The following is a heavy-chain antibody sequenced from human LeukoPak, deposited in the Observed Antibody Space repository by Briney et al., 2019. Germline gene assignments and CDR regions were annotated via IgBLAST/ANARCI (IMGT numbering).Heavy chain of an antibody. D-gene: IGHD4-23*01. J-gene: IGHJ4*02. CDR1: GFTFSSYG. V-gene: IGHV3-30*02. CDR3: ARESRTRGGNLQFDY. Sequence: TGGSLRLSCAASGFTFSSYGMHWVRQAPGKGLEWVAFIRYDGSNKYYADSVKGRFTISRDNSKNTLYLQMNSLRAEDTAVYYCARESRTRGGNLQFDYWGQGTLVTVSS. CDR2: IRYDGSNK.